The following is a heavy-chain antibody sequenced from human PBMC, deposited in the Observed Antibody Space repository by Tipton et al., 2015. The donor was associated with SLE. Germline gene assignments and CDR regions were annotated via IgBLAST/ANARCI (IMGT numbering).Heavy chain of an antibody. V-gene: IGHV3-48*02. Sequence: SLRLSCAASGFTFRSYSMNWVRQAPGKGLEWVSYISTSSNTRHYADSVEGRFTISGDNAKNSLNLKMNSLRNGDTVMYYCARGYDFRSGYRQSYDALDVWGQGTMVTVSS. D-gene: IGHD3-3*01. J-gene: IGHJ3*01. CDR3: ARGYDFRSGYRQSYDALDV. CDR1: GFTFRSYS. CDR2: ISTSSNTR.